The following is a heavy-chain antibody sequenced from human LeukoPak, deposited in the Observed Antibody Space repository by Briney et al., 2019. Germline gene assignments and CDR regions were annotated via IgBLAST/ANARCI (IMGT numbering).Heavy chain of an antibody. J-gene: IGHJ4*02. CDR1: GGSISSSSYY. V-gene: IGHV4-39*01. Sequence: NPSETLSLTCTVSGGSISSSSYYWGWIRQPPGRGLEWIGSIYYSGSTYYNPSLKSRVTISVDTSKNQFSLKLSSVTAADTAVYYCARRTRNLPFDYWGQGTLVTVSS. CDR2: IYYSGST. D-gene: IGHD3-3*01. CDR3: ARRTRNLPFDY.